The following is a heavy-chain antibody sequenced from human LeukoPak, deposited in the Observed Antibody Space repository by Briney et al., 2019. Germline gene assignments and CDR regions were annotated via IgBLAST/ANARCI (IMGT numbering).Heavy chain of an antibody. Sequence: PGGSLRLSCSASGFTFSNFAMSWVRQAPGKGLEWVSAIGYSADTNYADSVTGRFTISGDNSKNTLSLQMNSLRAEDAAVYYCSPHGSSGSRGYGWFDPWGQGTLVTVSS. V-gene: IGHV3-23*01. D-gene: IGHD3-10*01. CDR1: GFTFSNFA. CDR3: SPHGSSGSRGYGWFDP. J-gene: IGHJ5*02. CDR2: IGYSADT.